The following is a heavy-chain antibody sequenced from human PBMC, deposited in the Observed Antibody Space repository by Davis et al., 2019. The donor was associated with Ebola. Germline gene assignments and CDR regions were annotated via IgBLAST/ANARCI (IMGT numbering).Heavy chain of an antibody. D-gene: IGHD2-15*01. CDR1: GFTFSSYS. CDR3: TCSGPADY. J-gene: IGHJ4*02. CDR2: ISSSSSYI. V-gene: IGHV3-21*01. Sequence: GESLKISCAASGFTFSSYSMNWVRQAPGKGLEWVSSISSSSSYIYYADSVKGRFTISRDNAKNSLYLQMNSLRAEDTAVYYCTCSGPADYWGQGTLVTVSS.